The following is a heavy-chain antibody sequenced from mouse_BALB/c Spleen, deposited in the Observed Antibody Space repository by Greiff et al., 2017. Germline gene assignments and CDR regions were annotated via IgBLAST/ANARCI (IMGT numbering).Heavy chain of an antibody. CDR2: IYPGDGDT. D-gene: IGHD2-4*01. CDR1: GYAFSSYW. J-gene: IGHJ4*01. Sequence: VKLMESGAELVRPGSSVKISCKASGYAFSSYWMNWVKQRPGQGLEWIGQIYPGDGDTNYNGKFKGKATLTADKSSSTAYMQLSSLTSEDSAVYFCARRDMIIYAMDYWGQGTSVTVSS. CDR3: ARRDMIIYAMDY. V-gene: IGHV1-80*01.